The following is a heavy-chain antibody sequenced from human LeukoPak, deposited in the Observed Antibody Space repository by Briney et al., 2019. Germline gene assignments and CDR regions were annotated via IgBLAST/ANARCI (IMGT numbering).Heavy chain of an antibody. CDR2: MSPNSGDT. CDR3: ARVALGVGAIYFDY. D-gene: IGHD1-26*01. J-gene: IGHJ4*02. V-gene: IGHV1-8*01. CDR1: GYTFTTHD. Sequence: ASVKVSCKASGYTFTTHDINWVRQATGQGLEWLGWMSPNSGDTGYAQKFQGRVTMTSDSSISTAYMELRSLRSDDTAVYYCARVALGVGAIYFDYWGQGTLVTVSS.